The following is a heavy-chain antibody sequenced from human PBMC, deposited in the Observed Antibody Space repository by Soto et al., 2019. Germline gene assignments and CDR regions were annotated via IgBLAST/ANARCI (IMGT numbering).Heavy chain of an antibody. CDR1: GYGFTSYW. CDR3: ARHNGATGYYYYGMDV. D-gene: IGHD4-17*01. J-gene: IGHJ6*02. Sequence: GESLKISCKGSGYGFTSYWIGWVRQMAVKGLEWMGIIYPGDSDTRYSPSFQGQVTISADKSISTAYLQWSSLKASDTAMYYCARHNGATGYYYYGMDVWGQGTTVTVSS. CDR2: IYPGDSDT. V-gene: IGHV5-51*01.